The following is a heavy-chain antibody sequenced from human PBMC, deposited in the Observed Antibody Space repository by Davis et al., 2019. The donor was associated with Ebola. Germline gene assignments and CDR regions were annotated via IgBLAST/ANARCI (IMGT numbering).Heavy chain of an antibody. V-gene: IGHV4-4*02. J-gene: IGHJ6*02. CDR2: ISHSGST. CDR1: GGSISSSNW. Sequence: MPSETLSLTCAVSGGSISSSNWWSWLRPPPGKGLGWIVEISHSGSTYYNPSLKSRVTISVDKSKKQFSLTLSSVTAADTAVYYCARVPITFIAAAGTRDYYYYYGMDVWGQGTTVTVSS. D-gene: IGHD6-13*01. CDR3: ARVPITFIAAAGTRDYYYYYGMDV.